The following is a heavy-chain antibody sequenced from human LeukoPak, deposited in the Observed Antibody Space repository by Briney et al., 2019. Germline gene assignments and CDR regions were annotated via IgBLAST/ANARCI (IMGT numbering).Heavy chain of an antibody. J-gene: IGHJ4*02. CDR2: INHSGST. V-gene: IGHV4-34*01. CDR3: ARGRDAYGGFDY. Sequence: PSETLSLTCAVYGGSFSGYYWSWIRQPPGKGLEWIGEINHSGSTNYNPSLKSRVTISVDTSKNQFSLKLSSVTAADTAVYYCARGRDAYGGFDYWGQGTLVTVSS. D-gene: IGHD4-17*01. CDR1: GGSFSGYY.